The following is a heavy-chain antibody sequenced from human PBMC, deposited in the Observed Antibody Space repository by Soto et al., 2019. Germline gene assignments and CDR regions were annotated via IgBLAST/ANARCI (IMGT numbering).Heavy chain of an antibody. CDR2: INHSGST. Sequence: SETLSLTCAVYGGSFIGYYCIFIRHPPGKWLEWIGEINHSGSTNYNPSLKSRVTISVDTSKNQFSLKLSSVTAADTAVYYCARQLRFLGYLDYWGQGTLVTVSS. J-gene: IGHJ4*02. D-gene: IGHD3-3*01. V-gene: IGHV4-34*01. CDR3: ARQLRFLGYLDY. CDR1: GGSFIGYY.